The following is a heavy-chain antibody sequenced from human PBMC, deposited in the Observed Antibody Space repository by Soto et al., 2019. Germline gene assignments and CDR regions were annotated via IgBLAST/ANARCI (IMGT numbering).Heavy chain of an antibody. D-gene: IGHD6-13*01. J-gene: IGHJ3*02. CDR1: GGSIRSGGYY. Sequence: QVQLQESGPGLVKPSQTLSLTCTVSGGSIRSGGYYWSWIRQHPGKGLEWVGHFFYRGSTYYNPSLKGRVTVSVDSSKNQLSLKLSSVTGADTAVDYGVREGAGPNGSSSWPVDAFDIWGQGTMVTVSS. CDR3: VREGAGPNGSSSWPVDAFDI. CDR2: FFYRGST. V-gene: IGHV4-31*03.